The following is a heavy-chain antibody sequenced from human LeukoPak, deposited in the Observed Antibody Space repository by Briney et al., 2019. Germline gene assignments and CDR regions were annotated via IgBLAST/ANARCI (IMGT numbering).Heavy chain of an antibody. V-gene: IGHV3-23*01. CDR2: ISGSGGST. J-gene: IGHJ4*02. Sequence: PGRSLRLSCAASGFTFDDYAMHWVRQAPGKGLEWVSAISGSGGSTYYADSVKGRFTISRDNSKNTLYLQMNSLRAEDTAVYYCVGSGWELDYWGQGTLVTVSS. D-gene: IGHD6-19*01. CDR1: GFTFDDYA. CDR3: VGSGWELDY.